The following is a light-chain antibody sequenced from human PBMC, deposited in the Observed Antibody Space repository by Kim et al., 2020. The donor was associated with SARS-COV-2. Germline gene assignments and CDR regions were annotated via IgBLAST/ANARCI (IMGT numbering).Light chain of an antibody. Sequence: LGQTVRITCQGDSLRSDYASWYQQKPGQAPVFVMYGKNNRPSGIPDRFSGSSSGNTASLTITGAQAEDEADYYCNSRDTSSDYLVVFGGGTQLTVL. J-gene: IGLJ2*01. CDR1: SLRSDY. CDR3: NSRDTSSDYLVV. CDR2: GKN. V-gene: IGLV3-19*01.